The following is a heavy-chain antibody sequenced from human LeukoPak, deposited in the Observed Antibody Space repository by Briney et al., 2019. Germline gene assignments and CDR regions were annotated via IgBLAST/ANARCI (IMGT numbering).Heavy chain of an antibody. CDR2: ISGSGGST. Sequence: GGSLRLSCAASGFTFSSYAMSWVRQAPGKGLEWVSAISGSGGSTYYADSVKGRFTISRDNSKNTLYLQMNSLRAEDTAAYYCAKRNYGDYGSFDYWGQGTLVTVSS. CDR3: AKRNYGDYGSFDY. V-gene: IGHV3-23*01. CDR1: GFTFSSYA. D-gene: IGHD4-17*01. J-gene: IGHJ4*02.